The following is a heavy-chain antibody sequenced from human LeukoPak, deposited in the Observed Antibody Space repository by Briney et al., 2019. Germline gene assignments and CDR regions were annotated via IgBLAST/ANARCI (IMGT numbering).Heavy chain of an antibody. CDR2: IYYSGST. J-gene: IGHJ4*02. Sequence: PSQTLSLTCTVSGGSISSGDYYWSWIRQPPGKGLEWIGYIYYSGSTYYNPSLKSRVTISVDTSKNQFSLKLSSVTAADTAVYYCARSSGDSSGYYYFDYWGQGTLVTVSS. D-gene: IGHD3-22*01. V-gene: IGHV4-30-4*01. CDR1: GGSISSGDYY. CDR3: ARSSGDSSGYYYFDY.